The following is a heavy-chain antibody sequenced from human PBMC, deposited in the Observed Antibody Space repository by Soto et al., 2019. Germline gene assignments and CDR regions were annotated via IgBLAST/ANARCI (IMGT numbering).Heavy chain of an antibody. D-gene: IGHD5-18*01. J-gene: IGHJ6*02. V-gene: IGHV3-49*04. CDR1: GFTFGDYA. Sequence: PGGSLRLSCTASGFTFGDYAMSWVRQAPGKGLEWVGFIRSKAYGGTTEYAASVKGRFTISRDDSKSIAYLQMNSLKTEDTAVYYCTRGVDTARYYYYYGMDVWGQGTTVTVSS. CDR2: IRSKAYGGTT. CDR3: TRGVDTARYYYYYGMDV.